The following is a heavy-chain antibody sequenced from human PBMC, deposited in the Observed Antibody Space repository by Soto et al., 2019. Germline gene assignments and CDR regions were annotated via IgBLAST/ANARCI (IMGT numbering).Heavy chain of an antibody. CDR2: ISTSGSTI. D-gene: IGHD1-26*01. J-gene: IGHJ3*02. CDR1: GFTFSDYY. CDR3: ATEKVGAESVHVFAI. V-gene: IGHV3-11*04. Sequence: GGSLRLSCAASGFTFSDYYMNWIRQAPGKGLEWVSYISTSGSTIYYADSVKGRFTISRDNAKNSLYLQMNSLRAEDTALYYCATEKVGAESVHVFAIWGQGTMVTVSS.